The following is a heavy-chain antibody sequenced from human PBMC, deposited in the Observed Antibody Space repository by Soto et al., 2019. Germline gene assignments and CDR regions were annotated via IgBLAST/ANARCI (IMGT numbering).Heavy chain of an antibody. D-gene: IGHD3-10*01. V-gene: IGHV1-69*06. J-gene: IGHJ6*02. Sequence: GASVKVSCKASGGTFSSYAISWVRQAPGQGLEWMGGIIPIFGTANYAQKFQGRVTITADKSTSTAYMELSSLRSEDTAVYYCARAMGGYYGSGSTYYYYGMDVWGQGTTVTVSS. CDR3: ARAMGGYYGSGSTYYYYGMDV. CDR2: IIPIFGTA. CDR1: GGTFSSYA.